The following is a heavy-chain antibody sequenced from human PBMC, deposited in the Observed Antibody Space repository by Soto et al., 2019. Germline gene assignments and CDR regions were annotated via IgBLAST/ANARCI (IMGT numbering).Heavy chain of an antibody. CDR2: INSDGSST. CDR3: ARAPGAAGPLNFDY. V-gene: IGHV3-74*01. J-gene: IGHJ4*02. D-gene: IGHD6-13*01. CDR1: GFTFSSYW. Sequence: GGSLRLSCAASGFTFSSYWMHWVRQAPGKGLVRVSRINSDGSSTSYADSVKGRFTISRDNAKNTLYLQMNSLRAEDTAVYYCARAPGAAGPLNFDYWGQGTLVTVSS.